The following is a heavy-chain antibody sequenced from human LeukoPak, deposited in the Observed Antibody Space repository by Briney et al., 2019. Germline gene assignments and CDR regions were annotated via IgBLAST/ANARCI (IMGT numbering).Heavy chain of an antibody. Sequence: PGGSLRLSCAASGFTFSSYWMHWVRQVPGKGLVWVSRINSDGSSTSHADSVKGRFTISRDNAKNTLYVQMNSLRAEDTAVYYCARVGVFSSSWLLHWGQGTLVTVSS. CDR3: ARVGVFSSSWLLH. CDR2: INSDGSST. D-gene: IGHD6-13*01. CDR1: GFTFSSYW. V-gene: IGHV3-74*01. J-gene: IGHJ4*02.